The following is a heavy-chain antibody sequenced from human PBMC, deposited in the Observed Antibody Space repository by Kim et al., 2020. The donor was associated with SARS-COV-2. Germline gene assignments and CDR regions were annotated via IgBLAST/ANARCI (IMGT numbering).Heavy chain of an antibody. Sequence: GGSLRLSCAASGFTFTKVWLSWVRQAPGKGLEWVGRIRSKADGGTADYAAPVKGRFTISRDDSKNTLYLQMNGLRAEDTAFYHCTTAYERIGGLCDGETCYPASLWGQGTLVTVSS. V-gene: IGHV3-15*01. D-gene: IGHD2-21*01. CDR2: IRSKADGGTA. CDR1: GFTFTKVW. J-gene: IGHJ4*02. CDR3: TTAYERIGGLCDGETCYPASL.